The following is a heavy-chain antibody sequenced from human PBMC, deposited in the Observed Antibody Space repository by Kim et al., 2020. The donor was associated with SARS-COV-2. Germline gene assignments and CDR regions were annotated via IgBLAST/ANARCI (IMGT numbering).Heavy chain of an antibody. CDR3: AKDRWQLGTYGMDV. CDR1: GFTFSSYG. CDR2: ISYDGSNK. D-gene: IGHD6-6*01. J-gene: IGHJ6*02. Sequence: GGSLRLSCAASGFTFSSYGMHWVRQAPGKGLEWVAVISYDGSNKYYADSVKGRFTISRDNSKNTLYLQMNSLRAEDTAVYYCAKDRWQLGTYGMDVWGQG. V-gene: IGHV3-30*18.